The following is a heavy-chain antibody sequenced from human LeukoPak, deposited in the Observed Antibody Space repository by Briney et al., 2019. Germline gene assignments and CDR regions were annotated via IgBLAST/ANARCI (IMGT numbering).Heavy chain of an antibody. V-gene: IGHV3-48*03. J-gene: IGHJ4*02. CDR1: GFTFSSYE. CDR3: ASLTVVTDSFDY. CDR2: ISSSGSTI. D-gene: IGHD4-23*01. Sequence: GGSLRLSCAASGFTFSSYEMNWVRQAPGKGLEWVSYISSSGSTIYYADSVKGRFTISRDNAKNSLYLQMNSLRAEDTAVYYCASLTVVTDSFDYWGQGTLVTVSS.